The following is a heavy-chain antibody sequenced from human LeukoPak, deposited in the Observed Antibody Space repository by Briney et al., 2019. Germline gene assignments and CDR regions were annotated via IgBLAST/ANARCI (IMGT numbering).Heavy chain of an antibody. Sequence: PGGSLRLSCAASGFTFSTYWMHWVRQAPGKGLVWVSRINGAGSITNYADSVKGRFTISRDNAKNTLYLQMNSLRAEDTAVYYCARDSRGWTHDYWGQGTLVTVSS. CDR3: ARDSRGWTHDY. D-gene: IGHD3-10*01. J-gene: IGHJ4*02. CDR2: INGAGSIT. CDR1: GFTFSTYW. V-gene: IGHV3-74*01.